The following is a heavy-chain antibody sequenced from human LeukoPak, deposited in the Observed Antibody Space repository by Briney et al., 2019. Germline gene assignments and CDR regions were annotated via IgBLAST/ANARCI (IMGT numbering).Heavy chain of an antibody. D-gene: IGHD2-2*01. J-gene: IGHJ4*02. CDR1: GYTFTGYF. CDR3: ASSIVYCSSTSCYFN. Sequence: GASVKVSCKASGYTFTGYFMHWVRQAPGQGHEWMGWINPNSGGTNYAQKFQGRVTMTRDTPISTAYMELSRLRSDDTAVYYCASSIVYCSSTSCYFNWGQGTLVTVSS. V-gene: IGHV1-2*02. CDR2: INPNSGGT.